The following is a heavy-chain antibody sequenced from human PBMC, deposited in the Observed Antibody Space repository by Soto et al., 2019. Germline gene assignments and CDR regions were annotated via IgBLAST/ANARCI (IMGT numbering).Heavy chain of an antibody. J-gene: IGHJ6*02. CDR1: GDSIRSSSY. D-gene: IGHD6-13*01. CDR3: RRSSRYSTDV. CDR2: IYSTGNT. V-gene: IGHV4-39*01. Sequence: LTCTVSGDSIRSSSYWGWIREPPGKGLEWSGSIYSTGNTYYNPSLNSQVTISVDTSKNQFSLNVISVTAADTAVYYCRRSSRYSTDVWGQGTTVSVS.